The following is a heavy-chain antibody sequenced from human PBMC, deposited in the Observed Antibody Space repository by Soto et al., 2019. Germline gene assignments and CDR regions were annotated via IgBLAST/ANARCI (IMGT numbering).Heavy chain of an antibody. V-gene: IGHV1-69*13. J-gene: IGHJ6*02. CDR3: AGGRIVVAGSSAYSGMDV. D-gene: IGHD6-19*01. CDR2: IIPVFGII. Sequence: SVKVSCKASGGNPSNSAISWVRQAPGQGLEWMGGIIPVFGIISYAQNFQGRVTITADEPTSTAYMELSSLRVEDTAVYFCAGGRIVVAGSSAYSGMDVWGQGTALTVSS. CDR1: GGNPSNSA.